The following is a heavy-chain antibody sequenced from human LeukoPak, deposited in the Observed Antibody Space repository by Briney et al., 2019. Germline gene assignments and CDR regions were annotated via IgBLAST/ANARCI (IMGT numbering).Heavy chain of an antibody. CDR1: GFTFSSYS. V-gene: IGHV3-48*02. D-gene: IGHD3-16*02. CDR2: ISSSSSTI. J-gene: IGHJ4*02. Sequence: GGSLRLSCAASGFTFSSYSMNWVRQAPGKGLEWVSYISSSSSTIYYADSVKGRFTISRDNAKNSLYLQMNSLRDEDTAVYYCARDSRDYVWGSYRGGFGYWGQGTLVTVSS. CDR3: ARDSRDYVWGSYRGGFGY.